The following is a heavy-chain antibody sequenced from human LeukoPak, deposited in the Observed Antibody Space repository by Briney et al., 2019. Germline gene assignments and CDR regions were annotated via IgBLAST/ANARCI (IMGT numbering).Heavy chain of an antibody. CDR2: INANTGNP. V-gene: IGHV7-4-1*02. CDR1: GYTFTRYA. D-gene: IGHD3-10*02. J-gene: IGHJ4*02. Sequence: GASVKVSCKASGYTFTRYAMNWVRQAPGQGREWMGWINANTGNPTYAQGFTGRFVFSLDTSVSTAYLQISSLKAEDTAVYYCARDLFTLDYWGQGTLVTVSS. CDR3: ARDLFTLDY.